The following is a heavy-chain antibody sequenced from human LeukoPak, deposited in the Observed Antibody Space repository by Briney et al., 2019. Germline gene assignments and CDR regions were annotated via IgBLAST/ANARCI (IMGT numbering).Heavy chain of an antibody. J-gene: IGHJ4*02. CDR3: ARSDGDYAYFDY. D-gene: IGHD4-17*01. Sequence: ASVKVSCKASGYTFTGYYMHWVRQAPGQGLEWMGWINPNSGGTNYAQKFQGRVTMTRDTSISTAYMELSRLRSDDTAVYYCARSDGDYAYFDYWGQGTLVTVPS. CDR1: GYTFTGYY. V-gene: IGHV1-2*02. CDR2: INPNSGGT.